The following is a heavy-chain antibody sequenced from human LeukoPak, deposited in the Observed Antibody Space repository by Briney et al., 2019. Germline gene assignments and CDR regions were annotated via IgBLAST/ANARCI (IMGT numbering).Heavy chain of an antibody. J-gene: IGHJ4*02. D-gene: IGHD2-15*01. CDR2: IWKDGSQT. V-gene: IGHV3-33*01. CDR1: GFTFSDDG. Sequence: GGSLRLSCIASGFTFSDDGMHWVRQAPGKGLEWVALIWKDGSQTFYGDTVKGRFIISRDNSRNTLDLQMNSLSAEDTAVYYCVREGIGGTFYRGNFDHWGQGTLVTVSS. CDR3: VREGIGGTFYRGNFDH.